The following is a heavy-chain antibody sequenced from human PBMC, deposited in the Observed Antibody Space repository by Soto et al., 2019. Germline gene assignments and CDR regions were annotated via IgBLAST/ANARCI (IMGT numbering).Heavy chain of an antibody. V-gene: IGHV3-33*01. CDR1: GFTFSTYG. J-gene: IGHJ4*02. D-gene: IGHD3-22*01. CDR3: ARARYYDSSGYYSAFDY. Sequence: QPGGSLRLSCAASGFTFSTYGIHWVRQAPGKGLEWVSVIWYDGSYKFYADSVKGRFTISRDNSKNTLFLQMNSLRAEDTAVYYCARARYYDSSGYYSAFDYWGQGTLVTVSS. CDR2: IWYDGSYK.